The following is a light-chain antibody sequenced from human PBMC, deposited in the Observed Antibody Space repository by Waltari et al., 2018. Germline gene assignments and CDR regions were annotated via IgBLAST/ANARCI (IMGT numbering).Light chain of an antibody. CDR1: KIGSKS. J-gene: IGLJ3*02. V-gene: IGLV3-21*01. Sequence: SYVLTQPPSVSVAPGKTARITCGGEKIGSKSVHWYQQLSGQAPVLVIHDDTDRPPGIPGRFSVSNSGNTATLAISRVDAGDEADYHCQVWESSTYEWVFGVRTKLTVL. CDR3: QVWESSTYEWV. CDR2: DDT.